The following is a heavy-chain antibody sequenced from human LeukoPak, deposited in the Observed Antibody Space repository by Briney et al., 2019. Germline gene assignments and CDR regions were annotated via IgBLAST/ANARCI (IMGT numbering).Heavy chain of an antibody. CDR2: IYYSGST. CDR1: GGSISSSSYY. Sequence: SETLSLTCTVSGGSISSSSYYWGWIRQPPGKGLEWIGSIYYSGSTYYNPSLKSRVTISVDTSKNQFSLKLSSVTAADTAVYYCARGGRVATIVFDPWGQGTLVTVSS. D-gene: IGHD5-24*01. CDR3: ARGGRVATIVFDP. V-gene: IGHV4-39*07. J-gene: IGHJ5*02.